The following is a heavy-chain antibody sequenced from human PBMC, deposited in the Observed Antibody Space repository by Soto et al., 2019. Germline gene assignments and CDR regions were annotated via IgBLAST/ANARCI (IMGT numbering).Heavy chain of an antibody. V-gene: IGHV1-69*01. CDR1: GGTFSSYA. CDR3: AREVRDSVVVPAAMLGSWFAP. CDR2: IIPIFGTA. D-gene: IGHD2-2*01. Sequence: QVQLVQSGAEVKKPGSSVKVSCKASGGTFSSYAISWVRQAPGQGLEWMGGIIPIFGTANYAQKVQGRVTLTADESTSTAYMELSSLRSEDTAVYYCAREVRDSVVVPAAMLGSWFAPWGQGPLVTVSS. J-gene: IGHJ5*02.